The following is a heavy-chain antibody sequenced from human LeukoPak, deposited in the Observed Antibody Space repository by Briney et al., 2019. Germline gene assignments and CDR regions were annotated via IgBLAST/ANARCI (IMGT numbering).Heavy chain of an antibody. J-gene: IGHJ3*02. CDR3: ARDRAGNDFWSGYLYGDAFDI. CDR2: ISAYNGNT. CDR1: GYTFTSYG. V-gene: IGHV1-18*01. Sequence: ASVKVSCKASGYTFTSYGISWVRQAPGQGLEWMGWISAYNGNTNYAQKLQGRVTMTTDTSTSTAYMELRSLRSDDTAVYYCARDRAGNDFWSGYLYGDAFDIWGQGTMVTVSS. D-gene: IGHD3-3*01.